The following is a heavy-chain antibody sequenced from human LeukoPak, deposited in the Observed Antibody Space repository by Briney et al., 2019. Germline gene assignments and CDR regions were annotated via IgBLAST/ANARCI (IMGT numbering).Heavy chain of an antibody. CDR3: ARARRDGYNWGY. D-gene: IGHD5-24*01. Sequence: ASVKVSCKASGYTFTCYYMHWVRQAPGQGLEWMGWINPNSGGTNYAQKFQGRVTMNRDTSISTAYMELSRLRSDDTAVYYCARARRDGYNWGYWGQGTLVTVSS. CDR1: GYTFTCYY. J-gene: IGHJ4*02. V-gene: IGHV1-2*02. CDR2: INPNSGGT.